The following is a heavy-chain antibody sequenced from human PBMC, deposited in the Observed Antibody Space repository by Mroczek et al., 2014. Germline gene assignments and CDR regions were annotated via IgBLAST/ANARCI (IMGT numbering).Heavy chain of an antibody. CDR2: IRSKAYGGTT. D-gene: IGHD3-3*01. J-gene: IGHJ3*02. CDR3: TRDPGGFWSGYYDAFDI. Sequence: VQLQESGGGLVQPGRSLRLSCTASGFTFGDYAMSWFRQAPGKGLEWVGFIRSKAYGGTTEYAASVKGRFTISRDDSKSIAYLQMNSLKTEDTAVYYCTRDPGGFWSGYYDAFDIWGQGTMVTVSS. CDR1: GFTFGDYA. V-gene: IGHV3-49*03.